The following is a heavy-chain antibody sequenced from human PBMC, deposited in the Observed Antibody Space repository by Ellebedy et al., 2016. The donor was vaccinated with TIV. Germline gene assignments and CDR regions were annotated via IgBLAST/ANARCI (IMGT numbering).Heavy chain of an antibody. D-gene: IGHD5-24*01. CDR1: GGSISSSSYY. V-gene: IGHV4-39*01. CDR3: ASLEMATILDAFDI. J-gene: IGHJ3*02. Sequence: MPSETLSLTCTVSGGSISSSSYYWGWIRQPPGKGLEWIGNIYYTGSTYHNPSLKSRVTISVDTSKNQFSLNLSSVTAAETAVYYCASLEMATILDAFDIWGQGTKVTVSS. CDR2: IYYTGST.